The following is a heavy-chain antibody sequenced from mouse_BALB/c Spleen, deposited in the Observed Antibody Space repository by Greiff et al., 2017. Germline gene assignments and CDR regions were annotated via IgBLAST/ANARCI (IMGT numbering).Heavy chain of an antibody. D-gene: IGHD2-3*01. CDR2: ISDGGSYT. J-gene: IGHJ2*01. V-gene: IGHV5-4*02. Sequence: EVKVVESGGGLVKPGGSLKLSCAASGFTFSDYYMYWVRQTPEKRLEWVATISDGGSYTYYPDSVKGRFTISRDNAKNNLYLQMSSLKSEDTAMYYCAKSSIYDGYPYYFDYWGQGTTLTVSS. CDR1: GFTFSDYY. CDR3: AKSSIYDGYPYYFDY.